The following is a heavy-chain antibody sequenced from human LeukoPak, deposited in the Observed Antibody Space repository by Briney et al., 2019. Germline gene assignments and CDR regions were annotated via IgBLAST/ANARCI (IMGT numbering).Heavy chain of an antibody. CDR2: IKQDGSER. V-gene: IGHV3-7*01. CDR3: ARDRLSYYYYYMDV. CDR1: GFTFSSYW. J-gene: IGHJ6*03. Sequence: GGSLRLSCAASGFTFSSYWMSWVRQAPGKGLEWVANIKQDGSERYYVDSVKGRFTISRDNAKNSLYLQMNSLRAEDTAVYYCARDRLSYYYYYMDVWGKGTTVTVSS.